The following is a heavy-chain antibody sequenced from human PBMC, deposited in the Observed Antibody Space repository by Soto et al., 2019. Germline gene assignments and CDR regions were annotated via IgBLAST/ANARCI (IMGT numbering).Heavy chain of an antibody. J-gene: IGHJ4*02. V-gene: IGHV1-8*02. CDR3: ARGRGGWGGSFDY. CDR2: MNPNSGNT. CDR1: GGTFSSYS. Sequence: QVQLVQSGAEVKKPGSSVKVSCKASGGTFSSYSISWVRQAPGQELEWMGWMNPNSGNTGYAQKFQGRVTMTRNTSISTAYMELSSLRSEDTAVDYCARGRGGWGGSFDYWGQGTLVTVSS. D-gene: IGHD3-16*01.